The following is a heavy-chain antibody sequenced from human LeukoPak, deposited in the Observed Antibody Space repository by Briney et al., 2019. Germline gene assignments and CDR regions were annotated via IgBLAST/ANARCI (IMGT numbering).Heavy chain of an antibody. J-gene: IGHJ2*01. D-gene: IGHD5-12*01. V-gene: IGHV4-59*01. Sequence: SETLSLTCTVSGGSINGYYWSWIRQPPGEGLEWIGNIYYSGTTSYNPSPESRVIISVDMSKNQFSLKLRSVTAADTAVYYCARDFLPPHYTATIRPDWYFDLWGRGSLVTVSS. CDR3: ARDFLPPHYTATIRPDWYFDL. CDR2: IYYSGTT. CDR1: GGSINGYY.